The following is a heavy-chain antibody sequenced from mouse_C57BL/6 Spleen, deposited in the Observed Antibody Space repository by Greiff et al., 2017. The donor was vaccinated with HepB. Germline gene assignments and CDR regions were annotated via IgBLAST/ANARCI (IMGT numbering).Heavy chain of an antibody. CDR2: IDPENGDT. J-gene: IGHJ2*01. D-gene: IGHD4-1*01. CDR1: GFNIKDDY. CDR3: TITGAFDY. Sequence: EVQLQLSGAELVRPGASVKLSCTASGFNIKDDYMHWVKQRPEQGLEWIGWIDPENGDTEYASKFQGKATITADTSSNTAYLQLSSLTSEDTAVYYCTITGAFDYWGQGTTLTVSS. V-gene: IGHV14-4*01.